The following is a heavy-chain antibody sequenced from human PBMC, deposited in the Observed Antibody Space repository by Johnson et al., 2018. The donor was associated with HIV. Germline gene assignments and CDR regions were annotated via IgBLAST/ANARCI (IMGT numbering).Heavy chain of an antibody. V-gene: IGHV3-30*04. J-gene: IGHJ3*02. CDR2: ILSDGSNI. D-gene: IGHD6-19*01. CDR3: AKGSGSGWLRDAFDI. CDR1: GFTFSSYA. Sequence: QVQLVESGGGVVQPGRSLRLSCAASGFTFSSYAMHWVRQAPGKGLEWVSIILSDGSNIYYADSVKDRFTISRDNSKNTLYLEMNSLRAEDTAVYYCAKGSGSGWLRDAFDIWDQGTMVTVSS.